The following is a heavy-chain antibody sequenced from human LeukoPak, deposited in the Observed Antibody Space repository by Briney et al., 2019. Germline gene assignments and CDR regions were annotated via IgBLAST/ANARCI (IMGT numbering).Heavy chain of an antibody. Sequence: SETLSLTCTVSGGSISSSSYYWGWIRQPPGKGLDWIGSIYYSGSTYYNPSPKSRVTISVDTSKNQCSLKLSSVTAADTAVYYCARHRQLWFGVVNWFDPWGQGTLVTVSP. CDR1: GGSISSSSYY. D-gene: IGHD3-10*01. V-gene: IGHV4-39*01. CDR3: ARHRQLWFGVVNWFDP. CDR2: IYYSGST. J-gene: IGHJ5*02.